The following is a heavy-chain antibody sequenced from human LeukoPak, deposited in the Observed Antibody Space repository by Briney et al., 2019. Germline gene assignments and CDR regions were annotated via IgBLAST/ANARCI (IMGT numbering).Heavy chain of an antibody. CDR1: GFSLSTSGMC. Sequence: SGPTLVNPTQTLTLTCTFSGFSLSTSGMCVSWIRQPPGKALEWLARIDWDDDKYYSTSLKTRLTISKDTSKNQVVLTMTNMDPVDTATYYCARIRAVAGTSEYYFDYWGQGTLVTVSS. D-gene: IGHD6-19*01. J-gene: IGHJ4*02. CDR2: IDWDDDK. CDR3: ARIRAVAGTSEYYFDY. V-gene: IGHV2-70*11.